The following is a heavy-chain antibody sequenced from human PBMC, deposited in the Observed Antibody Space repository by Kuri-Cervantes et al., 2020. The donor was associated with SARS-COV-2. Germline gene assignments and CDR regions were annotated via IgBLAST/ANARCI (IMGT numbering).Heavy chain of an antibody. CDR2: ISYDGSNK. V-gene: IGHV3-30-3*01. Sequence: GGSLRLSCAASGSTFSSYAMHWVRQAPGKGLEWVAVISYDGSNKYYADSVKGRFTISRDNSKNTLYLQMNSLRAEDTAVYYCASRTVTTGYYYGMDVWGQGTTVTVSS. D-gene: IGHD4-11*01. CDR3: ASRTVTTGYYYGMDV. J-gene: IGHJ6*02. CDR1: GSTFSSYA.